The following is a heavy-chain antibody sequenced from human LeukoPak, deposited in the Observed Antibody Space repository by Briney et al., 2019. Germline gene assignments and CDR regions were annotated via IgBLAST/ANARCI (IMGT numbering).Heavy chain of an antibody. Sequence: GGSLRLSCVASGFTFSNVWMNWVRQASGKGLEWVSGISPRGDITYYADSVKGRFTISRDNSKNMLYLELISLTAEDTAVYYCAKDDAWLQFGEWSQGTLVTVSS. V-gene: IGHV3-23*01. D-gene: IGHD3-10*01. CDR3: AKDDAWLQFGE. CDR1: GFTFSNVW. J-gene: IGHJ4*02. CDR2: ISPRGDIT.